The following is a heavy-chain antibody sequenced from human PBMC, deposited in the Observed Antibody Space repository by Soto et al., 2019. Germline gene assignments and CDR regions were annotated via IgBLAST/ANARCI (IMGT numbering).Heavy chain of an antibody. D-gene: IGHD3-16*01. CDR2: INAGNGNT. CDR3: AGDSPYYDYVWGSLDV. V-gene: IGHV1-3*01. CDR1: GYTFTSYA. Sequence: QVQLVQSGAEVKKPGASVKVSCKASGYTFTSYAMHWVRQAPGQRLEWMGWINAGNGNTKYSQKFQGRVTITRDTTASTAYMELSSLRSEDTAVYYCAGDSPYYDYVWGSLDVWGQGTTVTVSS. J-gene: IGHJ6*02.